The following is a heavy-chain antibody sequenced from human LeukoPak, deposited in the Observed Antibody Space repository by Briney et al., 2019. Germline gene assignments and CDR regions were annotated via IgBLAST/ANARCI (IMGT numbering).Heavy chain of an antibody. CDR2: IYNGGST. CDR3: ARGGYCSGGSCYPHDAFDI. CDR1: GFTVSSNY. D-gene: IGHD2-15*01. V-gene: IGHV3-66*01. Sequence: GGSLRLSCAASGFTVSSNYMSWVRQAPGKGLEWVSVIYNGGSTYYADSVKGRFTISRDNSKNTLYLQMNSLRAADTAVYYCARGGYCSGGSCYPHDAFDIWGQGTMVTVSS. J-gene: IGHJ3*02.